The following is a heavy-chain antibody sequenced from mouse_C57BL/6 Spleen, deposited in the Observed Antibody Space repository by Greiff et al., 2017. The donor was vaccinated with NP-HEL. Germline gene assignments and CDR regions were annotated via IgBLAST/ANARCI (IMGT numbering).Heavy chain of an antibody. D-gene: IGHD1-1*01. J-gene: IGHJ2*01. V-gene: IGHV5-4*03. Sequence: DVKLVESGGGLVKPGGSLKLSCAASGFTFSSYAMSWVRQTPEKRLEWVATISDGGSYTYYPDNVKGRFTISRDNAKNNLYLQMSHLKSEDTAMYYCARGSSYGLDYWGQGTTLTVSS. CDR3: ARGSSYGLDY. CDR1: GFTFSSYA. CDR2: ISDGGSYT.